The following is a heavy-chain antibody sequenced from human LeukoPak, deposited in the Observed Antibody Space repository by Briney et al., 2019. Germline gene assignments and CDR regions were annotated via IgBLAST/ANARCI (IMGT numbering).Heavy chain of an antibody. D-gene: IGHD3-9*01. V-gene: IGHV3-7*03. J-gene: IGHJ4*02. CDR3: ARTLYYDILTGYSPTPYYFDY. CDR1: GFTFSSYW. CDR2: IKQDGSEK. Sequence: PGASLRLSCAASGFTFSSYWMSWVRQAPGKGLEWVANIKQDGSEKYYVDSVKGRFTISRDNAKNSLYLQMNSLRAEDTAVYYCARTLYYDILTGYSPTPYYFDYWGQGTLVTVSS.